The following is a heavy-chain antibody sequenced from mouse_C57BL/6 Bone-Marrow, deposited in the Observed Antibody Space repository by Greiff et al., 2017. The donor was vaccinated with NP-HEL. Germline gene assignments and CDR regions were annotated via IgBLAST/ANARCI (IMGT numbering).Heavy chain of an antibody. CDR3: ARSYDYRSFYAMDY. CDR2: IWGVGST. J-gene: IGHJ4*01. V-gene: IGHV2-6*01. CDR1: GFSLTSYG. Sequence: LVAPSQSLSITCTVSGFSLTSYGVDWVRQSPGKGLEWLGVIWGVGSTNYNSALKSRLSISKDNSKSQVFLKMNSLQTDDTAMYYCARSYDYRSFYAMDYWGQGTSVTVSS. D-gene: IGHD2-4*01.